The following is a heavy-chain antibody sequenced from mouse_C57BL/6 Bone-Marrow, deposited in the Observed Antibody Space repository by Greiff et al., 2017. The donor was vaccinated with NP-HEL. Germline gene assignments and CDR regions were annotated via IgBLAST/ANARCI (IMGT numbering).Heavy chain of an antibody. CDR3: TTLTRRGYYFDY. D-gene: IGHD3-1*01. J-gene: IGHJ2*01. CDR1: GFNIKDDY. V-gene: IGHV14-4*01. Sequence: EVQLQQSGAELVRPGASVKLSCTASGFNIKDDYMHWVKQRPEQGLEWIGWIDPENGDTEYASKFQGKATITADTSSNTAYLQLSSLTSEDTAVYYCTTLTRRGYYFDYWGQGTTLTVSS. CDR2: IDPENGDT.